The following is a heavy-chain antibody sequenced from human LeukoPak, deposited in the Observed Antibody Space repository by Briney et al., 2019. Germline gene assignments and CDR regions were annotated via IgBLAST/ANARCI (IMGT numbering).Heavy chain of an antibody. Sequence: GSSVKVSCKASGYTFTSYYMHWVRQAPGQGLEWMGIINPSGGSTSYAQKFQGRVTMTRDTSTSTVYMELSSLRSEDTAVYYCARDSPYTPGLTPGHALTYGMDVWGQGTTVTVSS. V-gene: IGHV1-46*01. J-gene: IGHJ6*02. CDR3: ARDSPYTPGLTPGHALTYGMDV. CDR1: GYTFTSYY. CDR2: INPSGGST. D-gene: IGHD2-15*01.